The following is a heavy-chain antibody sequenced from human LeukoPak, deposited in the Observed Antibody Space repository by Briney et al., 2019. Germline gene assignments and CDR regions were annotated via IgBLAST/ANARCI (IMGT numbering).Heavy chain of an antibody. V-gene: IGHV1-18*01. Sequence: ASVKVSCKASGYTFTSYGISRVRQAPGQGLEWMGWISAYNGNTNYAQKLQGRVTMTTDTSTSTAYMELRSLRSDDTAVYYCARDVSGYSSRRSYYYYGMDVWGQGTTVTVSS. D-gene: IGHD6-13*01. J-gene: IGHJ6*02. CDR1: GYTFTSYG. CDR3: ARDVSGYSSRRSYYYYGMDV. CDR2: ISAYNGNT.